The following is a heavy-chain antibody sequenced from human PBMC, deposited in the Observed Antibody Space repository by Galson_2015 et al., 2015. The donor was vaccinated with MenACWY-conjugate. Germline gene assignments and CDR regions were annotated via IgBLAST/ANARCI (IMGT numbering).Heavy chain of an antibody. CDR2: ISRSGRTT. Sequence: SLRLSCAASGFTFSTYAMSWVRQAPGKGLEWVSSISRSGRTTYYADSVRGRYTISRDNSKSTLYLQMNSLRAEDTAVYYCAKQPYTVTTESSWHWYFDLWGRGTLVTVSS. CDR3: AKQPYTVTTESSWHWYFDL. V-gene: IGHV3-23*01. CDR1: GFTFSTYA. D-gene: IGHD4-17*01. J-gene: IGHJ2*01.